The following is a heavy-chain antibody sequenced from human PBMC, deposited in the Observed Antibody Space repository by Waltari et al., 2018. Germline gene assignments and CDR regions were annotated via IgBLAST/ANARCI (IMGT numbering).Heavy chain of an antibody. CDR2: MNPNSGNT. CDR1: GYTFPSYD. CDR3: ATIAVEVTGNY. Sequence: QVQLVQSGAEVKKPGASVKVSCTASGYTFPSYDINWGRQATGQGLEWMGWMNPNSGNTGYAQKFQGRVTMTRNTSISTTYMELSSLRSEDTAVYYCATIAVEVTGNYWGQGTLVTVSS. J-gene: IGHJ4*02. D-gene: IGHD2-15*01. V-gene: IGHV1-8*01.